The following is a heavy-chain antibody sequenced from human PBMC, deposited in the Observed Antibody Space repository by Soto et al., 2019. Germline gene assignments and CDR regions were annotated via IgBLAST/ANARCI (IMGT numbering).Heavy chain of an antibody. J-gene: IGHJ4*02. CDR2: ISYDGSNK. V-gene: IGHV3-30*18. CDR1: GFTFSSYG. Sequence: QVQLVESGGGVVQPVRPLRLSCAASGFTFSSYGMHWVRQAPGKGLEWVAVISYDGSNKYYADSVKGRFTISRDNSKNTLYLQMNSLSAEDTAVYYCAKEWDTGMFGEDDWGQGTLVTVSS. CDR3: AKEWDTGMFGEDD. D-gene: IGHD5-18*01.